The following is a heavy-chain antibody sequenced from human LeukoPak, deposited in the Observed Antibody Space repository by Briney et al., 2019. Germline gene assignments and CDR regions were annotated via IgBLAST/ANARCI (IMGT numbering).Heavy chain of an antibody. CDR1: GGSFSGYY. CDR2: INHSGST. Sequence: SETLSLTCAVYGGSFSGYYWSWIRQPPGKRLEWIGEINHSGSTNYNPSLKSRATISVDTSKNQFSLKLSSVTAADTAVYYCARVGDYGDYASYWGQGTLVTVSS. V-gene: IGHV4-34*01. D-gene: IGHD4-17*01. CDR3: ARVGDYGDYASY. J-gene: IGHJ4*02.